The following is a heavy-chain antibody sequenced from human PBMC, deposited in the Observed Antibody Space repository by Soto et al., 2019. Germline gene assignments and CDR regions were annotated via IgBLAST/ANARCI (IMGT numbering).Heavy chain of an antibody. Sequence: QVQLVQSGAEVKKPGASVKVSCKASGYTFTSYGVSWVRQAPGRGLEWMGWISGYNGNTNYAQKLQGRVTMTTDTSTSTAYMALRSLRSHDTAVYYCARAGKYYYGSGSPYYYGMDVWGQGITVTVSS. CDR3: ARAGKYYYGSGSPYYYGMDV. J-gene: IGHJ6*02. D-gene: IGHD3-10*01. CDR1: GYTFTSYG. V-gene: IGHV1-18*04. CDR2: ISGYNGNT.